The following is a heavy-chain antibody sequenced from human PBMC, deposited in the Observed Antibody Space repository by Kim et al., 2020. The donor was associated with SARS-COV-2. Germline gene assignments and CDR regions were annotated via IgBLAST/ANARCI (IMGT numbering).Heavy chain of an antibody. CDR2: VTGSGGST. V-gene: IGHV3-23*01. CDR1: GFTFSSYA. Sequence: GGSLRLSCAASGFTFSSYAMRWVRQAPGKGLEWVSTVTGSGGSTYYGDSVKGRFTISRDNSRNTLYLQMNSLRAEDTALYYCARGISYAMDVWGQGTTFTVSS. CDR3: ARGISYAMDV. J-gene: IGHJ6*02.